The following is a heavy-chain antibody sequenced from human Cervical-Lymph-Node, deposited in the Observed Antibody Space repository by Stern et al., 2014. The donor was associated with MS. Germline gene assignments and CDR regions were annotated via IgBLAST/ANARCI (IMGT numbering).Heavy chain of an antibody. CDR3: ARGGGSWGYFDY. CDR1: GFTFSSYG. D-gene: IGHD1-26*01. Sequence: QVQLVESGGGVVQPGRSLRLSCAASGFTFSSYGMHWVRQAPVKGLEWVAGKWYDGSNNYYAGSVTGRLPISRDNSKHTLSLQIDSRRAEDTAVYYCARGGGSWGYFDYWGQGTLVTVSS. V-gene: IGHV3-33*01. CDR2: KWYDGSNN. J-gene: IGHJ4*02.